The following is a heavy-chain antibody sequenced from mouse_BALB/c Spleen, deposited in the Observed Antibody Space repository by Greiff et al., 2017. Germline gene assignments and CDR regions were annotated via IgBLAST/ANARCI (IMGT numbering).Heavy chain of an antibody. CDR3: ARWDFDV. J-gene: IGHJ1*01. Sequence: EVKVVESGAELVKPGASVKLSCTASGFNIKDTYMHWVKQRPEQGLEWIGRIDPANGNTKYDPKFQGKATITADTSSNTAYLQLSSLTSEDTAVYYCARWDFDVWGAGTTVTVSS. CDR1: GFNIKDTY. V-gene: IGHV14-3*02. CDR2: IDPANGNT.